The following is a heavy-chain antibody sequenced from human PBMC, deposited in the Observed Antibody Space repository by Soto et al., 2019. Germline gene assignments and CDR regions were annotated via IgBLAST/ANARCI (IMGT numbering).Heavy chain of an antibody. CDR2: IYYSGST. CDR3: ARHVPYCSDTSHCAYGMDV. V-gene: IGHV4-59*08. CDR1: GGSISSYY. Sequence: SETLALTCTVYGGSISSYYWSWIRQPPGKGLEWIGYIYYSGSTNYNPSLKSRVTISVDTSKNQFSLKLSSVTAADTAVYYCARHVPYCSDTSHCAYGMDVWGQGTTVT. D-gene: IGHD2-2*01. J-gene: IGHJ6*02.